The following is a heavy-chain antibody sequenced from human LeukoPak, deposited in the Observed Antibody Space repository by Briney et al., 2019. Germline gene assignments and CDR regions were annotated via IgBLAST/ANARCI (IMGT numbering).Heavy chain of an antibody. Sequence: GGSLRLSSAASGFTFSSYGMHWVRQAPGKGLEWVAVISYDGSNKYYADSVKGRFTISRDNSKNTLYLQMNSLRAEDTAVYYCAKDRDGDLFDYWGQGTLVTVSS. D-gene: IGHD7-27*01. CDR2: ISYDGSNK. J-gene: IGHJ4*02. V-gene: IGHV3-30*18. CDR3: AKDRDGDLFDY. CDR1: GFTFSSYG.